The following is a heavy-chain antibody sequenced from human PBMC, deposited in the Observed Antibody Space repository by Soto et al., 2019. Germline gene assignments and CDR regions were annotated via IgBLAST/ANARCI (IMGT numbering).Heavy chain of an antibody. D-gene: IGHD3-10*02. J-gene: IGHJ3*02. V-gene: IGHV4-59*12. Sequence: SETLSLTCTVSGGSIGSYYWSWIRQPPGKGLEWIGYIYYSGSTNYNPSLKSRVTISVDTSKNQFSLKLSSVTAADTAVYYCAREMFGESRADAFDIWGQGTMVTVSS. CDR2: IYYSGST. CDR1: GGSIGSYY. CDR3: AREMFGESRADAFDI.